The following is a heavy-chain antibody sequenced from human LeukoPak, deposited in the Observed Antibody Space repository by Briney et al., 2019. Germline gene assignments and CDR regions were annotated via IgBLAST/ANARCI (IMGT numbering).Heavy chain of an antibody. CDR2: IYYSGST. D-gene: IGHD2-2*01. J-gene: IGHJ6*03. V-gene: IGHV4-59*01. CDR1: GGSISSYY. CDR3: ARGKGCSSTSCYMSDYYYMDV. Sequence: PSETLSLTCTVSGGSISSYYWSWIRQPPGKGLEWIGYIYYSGSTNYNPSLKSRVTISVDTSKNQFSLKLSSVTAADTAVYYCARGKGCSSTSCYMSDYYYMDVWGKGATVTVSS.